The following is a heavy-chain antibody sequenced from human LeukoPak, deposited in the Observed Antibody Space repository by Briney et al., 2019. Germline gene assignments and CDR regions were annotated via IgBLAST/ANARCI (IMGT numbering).Heavy chain of an antibody. CDR1: GFTFSNYA. CDR3: HLKYGDYFDY. J-gene: IGHJ4*02. CDR2: IIDSGRTA. Sequence: AGGSLRLSCAASGFTFSNYAMSWVRQAPGKGLEWVSVIIDSGRTAYYADSVKGRFTISRDNSKNTLYVQMNSLRAEDTAVYYCHLKYGDYFDYWGQGTVVSVSS. D-gene: IGHD4-17*01. V-gene: IGHV3-23*01.